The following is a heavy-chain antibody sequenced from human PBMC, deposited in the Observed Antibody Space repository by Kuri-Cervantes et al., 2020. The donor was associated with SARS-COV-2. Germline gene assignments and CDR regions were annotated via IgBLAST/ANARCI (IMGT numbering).Heavy chain of an antibody. CDR3: ARKWIQLWSTGLVCWFDP. V-gene: IGHV4-34*01. Sequence: ESLCLSCAVYGGSFSGYYWSWIRQPPGKGLEWIGEINHSGSTNYNPSLKSRVTISVDTSKNQFSLKLSSVTAADTAVYYCARKWIQLWSTGLVCWFDPWGQGTLVTVSS. CDR2: INHSGST. D-gene: IGHD5-18*01. CDR1: GGSFSGYY. J-gene: IGHJ5*02.